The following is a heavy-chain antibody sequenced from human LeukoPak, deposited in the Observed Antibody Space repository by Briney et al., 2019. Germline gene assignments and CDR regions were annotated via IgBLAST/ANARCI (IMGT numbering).Heavy chain of an antibody. V-gene: IGHV3-7*03. CDR3: ARSDIVATIADY. CDR1: GFTFSSYW. D-gene: IGHD5-12*01. J-gene: IGHJ4*02. CDR2: INQDGTEK. Sequence: QPGGSLRLSCTASGFTFSSYWMCWVRQAPGKGLEWLANINQDGTEKYSVDSVKGRFTISRDNAKNSLYLQMNSLRAEDTAVYYCARSDIVATIADYWGQGTLVTVSS.